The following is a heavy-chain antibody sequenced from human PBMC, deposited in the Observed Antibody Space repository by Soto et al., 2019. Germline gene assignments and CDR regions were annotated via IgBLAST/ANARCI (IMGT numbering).Heavy chain of an antibody. CDR2: ISYDGSNK. J-gene: IGHJ6*02. D-gene: IGHD6-19*01. CDR1: GFTFSSYG. V-gene: IGHV3-30*18. Sequence: PGGSLRLSCAASGFTFSSYGMHWVRQAPGKGLEWVAAISYDGSNKYYADSVKGRFTISRDNSKNTLYLQMNSLRAEDTAVYYCAKDRESSGWEYYYYYGMDVWGQGTTVIVSS. CDR3: AKDRESSGWEYYYYYGMDV.